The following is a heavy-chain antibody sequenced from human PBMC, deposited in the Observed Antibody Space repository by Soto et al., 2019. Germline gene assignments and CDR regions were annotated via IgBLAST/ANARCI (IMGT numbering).Heavy chain of an antibody. CDR1: GFTFSIYS. D-gene: IGHD1-1*01. Sequence: GGSLILSCAASGFTFSIYSMNLVRQAPGKGLEWVSSISSSSSYIYYADSVKGRFTISRDNAKNSLYLQMNSLRAEDTAVYYCARGGYNWHADLGGWFDPWGQGTLVTVSS. J-gene: IGHJ5*02. V-gene: IGHV3-21*01. CDR2: ISSSSSYI. CDR3: ARGGYNWHADLGGWFDP.